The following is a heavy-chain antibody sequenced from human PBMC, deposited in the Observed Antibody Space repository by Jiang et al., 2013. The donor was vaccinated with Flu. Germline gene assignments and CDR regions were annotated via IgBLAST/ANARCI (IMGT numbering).Heavy chain of an antibody. J-gene: IGHJ2*01. D-gene: IGHD4-17*01. CDR1: GGSISSYY. Sequence: GPGLVKPSETLSLTCTVSGGSISSYYWSWIRQPPGKGLEWIGYIYYSGSTNYNPSLKSRVTISVDTSKNQFSLKLSSVTAADTAVYYCARGHPPYGDYFYWYFDLWGRGTLVTVSS. V-gene: IGHV4-59*01. CDR2: IYYSGST. CDR3: ARGHPPYGDYFYWYFDL.